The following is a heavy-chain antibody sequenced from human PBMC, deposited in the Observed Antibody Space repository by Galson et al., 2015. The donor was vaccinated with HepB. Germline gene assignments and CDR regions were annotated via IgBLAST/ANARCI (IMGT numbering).Heavy chain of an antibody. J-gene: IGHJ4*02. Sequence: SLRLSCAASGFTFSSYSMNWVRQAPGKGLEWVSYISSSSSTIYYADSVKGRFTISRDNAKNSLYLQMNSLRDEDTAVYYCARETHYDFWSGPDYWGQGTLVTVSS. CDR1: GFTFSSYS. CDR2: ISSSSSTI. CDR3: ARETHYDFWSGPDY. V-gene: IGHV3-48*02. D-gene: IGHD3-3*01.